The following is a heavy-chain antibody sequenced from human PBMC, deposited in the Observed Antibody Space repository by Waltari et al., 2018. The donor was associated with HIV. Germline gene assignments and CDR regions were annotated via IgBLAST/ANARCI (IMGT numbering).Heavy chain of an antibody. D-gene: IGHD1-26*01. V-gene: IGHV3-21*01. CDR1: GFTFSSYS. Sequence: EVQLVESGGGLVKPGGSLRLSCAASGFTFSSYSMNWVRQAPGKGLEWVSSISSSSNYIYYADSVKGRFTISRDNAKNSLYLQMNSLRAEDTAVYYCARDEEGSIVGATHAFDIWGQGTMVTVSS. J-gene: IGHJ3*02. CDR3: ARDEEGSIVGATHAFDI. CDR2: ISSSSNYI.